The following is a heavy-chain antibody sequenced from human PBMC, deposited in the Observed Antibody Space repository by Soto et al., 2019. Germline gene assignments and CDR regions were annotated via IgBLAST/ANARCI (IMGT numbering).Heavy chain of an antibody. CDR3: AKDHDFWSGPNWLDP. J-gene: IGHJ5*02. Sequence: GGSLRLSCAASGFTFSSYAMSWVRQAPGKGLEWVSAISGSGGSTYYADSVKGRFTISRDNSKNTLYLQMNSLRAEDTAVYYCAKDHDFWSGPNWLDPWGQGTLVTVSS. V-gene: IGHV3-23*01. CDR2: ISGSGGST. D-gene: IGHD3-3*01. CDR1: GFTFSSYA.